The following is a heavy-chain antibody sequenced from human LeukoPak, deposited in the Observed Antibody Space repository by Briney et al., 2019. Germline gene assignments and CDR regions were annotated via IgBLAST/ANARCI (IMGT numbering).Heavy chain of an antibody. CDR1: GYSENFYG. D-gene: IGHD3-3*01. Sequence: ASVKVSCKTSGYSENFYGITWVRQAPGQGLEWMGIINPSGGSTSYAQKFQGRVTMTRDMSTSTVYVELSSLRSEDTAVYYCARGAEPITIFGLNWFDPWGQGTLVTVSS. CDR2: INPSGGST. J-gene: IGHJ5*02. V-gene: IGHV1-46*02. CDR3: ARGAEPITIFGLNWFDP.